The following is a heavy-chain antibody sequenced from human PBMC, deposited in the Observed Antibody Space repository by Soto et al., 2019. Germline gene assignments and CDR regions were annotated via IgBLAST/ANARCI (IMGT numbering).Heavy chain of an antibody. Sequence: QVRLVESGGGVVQPGRSLRLSGAASGFTFSSYTVHWVRQAPGNGLEWVAVISHDGNNKYYADSVKGRFTISRDNSKNILSLQMNNLRPEDTAVYYCAKNPGRPLWRFCDYWGQGTLVTVSS. D-gene: IGHD2-21*01. CDR1: GFTFSSYT. J-gene: IGHJ4*02. V-gene: IGHV3-30-3*02. CDR2: ISHDGNNK. CDR3: AKNPGRPLWRFCDY.